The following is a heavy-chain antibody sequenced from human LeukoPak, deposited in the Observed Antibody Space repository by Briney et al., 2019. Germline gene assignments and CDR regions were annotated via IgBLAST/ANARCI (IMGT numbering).Heavy chain of an antibody. D-gene: IGHD6-13*01. Sequence: SETLSLTCAVSGGSIRSSNWWSWVRQPPGKGLEWIGEIYHTGSTNYNSSLKSRVTISVDTSKNQFSLKLSSVTAADTAVYYCARAVGSSWFARQYYFDYWGQGTLVTVSS. V-gene: IGHV4-4*02. J-gene: IGHJ4*02. CDR1: GGSIRSSNW. CDR2: IYHTGST. CDR3: ARAVGSSWFARQYYFDY.